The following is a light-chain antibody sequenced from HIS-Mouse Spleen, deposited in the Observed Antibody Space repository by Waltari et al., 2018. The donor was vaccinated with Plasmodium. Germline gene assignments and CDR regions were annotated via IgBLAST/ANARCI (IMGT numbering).Light chain of an antibody. CDR2: EVS. CDR1: SRDGGGYNY. CDR3: SSYTSSSNVV. V-gene: IGLV2-14*01. J-gene: IGLJ2*01. Sequence: QSALTQPASVSGSPGQSITISCTGTSRDGGGYNYVAWYQQHPGKAPKLMIYEVSNRPAGVSNRLSGSKSGNTAALTISALQAEDEADYYCSSYTSSSNVVFGGGTKLTVL.